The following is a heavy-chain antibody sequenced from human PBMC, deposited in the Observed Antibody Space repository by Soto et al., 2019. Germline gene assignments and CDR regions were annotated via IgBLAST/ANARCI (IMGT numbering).Heavy chain of an antibody. CDR1: GFAFSSYT. Sequence: PGGSLRLSCAASGFAFSSYTMSWVRQAPGKGLEWVSALSASGGSTYDAHSVKGRFTISRDNSKNMLYLQMNSLRVDDTAIYYCAKDRVGVGLTGAFDIWGQGTMVTVSS. CDR2: LSASGGST. CDR3: AKDRVGVGLTGAFDI. J-gene: IGHJ3*02. D-gene: IGHD1-26*01. V-gene: IGHV3-23*01.